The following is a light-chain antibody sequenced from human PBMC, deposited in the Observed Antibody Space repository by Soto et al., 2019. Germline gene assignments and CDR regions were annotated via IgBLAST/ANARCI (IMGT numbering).Light chain of an antibody. Sequence: DIHMTQSPSTLSASLGDRVTITFLASQTISSWLAWYQQKPGKAPKLLIYKASTLKSGVPSRFSGSGSGTEFTLTISSLQPDDFATYYCRHYNSYSEAFGQGTKVDI. CDR1: QTISSW. CDR2: KAS. CDR3: RHYNSYSEA. J-gene: IGKJ1*01. V-gene: IGKV1-5*03.